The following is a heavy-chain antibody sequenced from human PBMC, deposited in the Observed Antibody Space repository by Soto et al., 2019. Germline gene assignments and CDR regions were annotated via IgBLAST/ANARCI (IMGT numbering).Heavy chain of an antibody. V-gene: IGHV4-39*01. D-gene: IGHD2-2*01. Sequence: ETLSLTCTVSGCSISSSSYYWGWIRQPPGKGLEWIGSIYYSGSTYYNPSLKSRVTISVDTSKNQFSLKLSSVTAADTAVYYCARVVPALGFDYWGQGTLVTVSS. CDR3: ARVVPALGFDY. CDR2: IYYSGST. CDR1: GCSISSSSYY. J-gene: IGHJ4*02.